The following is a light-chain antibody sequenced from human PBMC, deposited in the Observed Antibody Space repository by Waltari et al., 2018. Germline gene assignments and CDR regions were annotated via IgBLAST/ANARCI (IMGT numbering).Light chain of an antibody. Sequence: EIVLTQTPLSSPVTLGQPASISCRSSQSLVHSHGNTYLSWLQQRPVQPPRLLISRVSNRFSGVPDRFSGSGAGTDFTLKISRVEAEDVGLYYCTQVTELPRTFGQGTKLEIK. CDR1: QSLVHSHGNTY. CDR3: TQVTELPRT. V-gene: IGKV2-24*01. CDR2: RVS. J-gene: IGKJ2*01.